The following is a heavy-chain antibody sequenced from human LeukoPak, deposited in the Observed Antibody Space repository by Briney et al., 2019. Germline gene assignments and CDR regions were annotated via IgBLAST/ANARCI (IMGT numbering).Heavy chain of an antibody. J-gene: IGHJ4*02. D-gene: IGHD1-7*01. CDR2: IKQDGAEK. CDR1: EFTFNSYW. CDR3: AREDDWNYEDY. V-gene: IGHV3-7*01. Sequence: GGSLRLSCAASEFTFNSYWMNWVRQAPGKGLEWVANIKQDGAEKYYVDSVKGRFTISRDNAKSSLYLQMNSLRAEDTAIYYCAREDDWNYEDYWGQGTLVTVSS.